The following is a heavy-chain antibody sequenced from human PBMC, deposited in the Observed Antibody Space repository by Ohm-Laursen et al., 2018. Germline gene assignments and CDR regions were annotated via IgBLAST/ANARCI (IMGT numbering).Heavy chain of an antibody. CDR1: GFTFGSYE. Sequence: SLRLSCAASGFTFGSYEMNWVRQAPGKGLEWVSYISSSGSTIYYADSMKGRFTISRDNAKNSLYLQMNSLRAEDTAVYYCVRGVWFDPWGQGTLVTVSS. CDR3: VRGVWFDP. V-gene: IGHV3-48*03. CDR2: ISSSGSTI. J-gene: IGHJ5*02.